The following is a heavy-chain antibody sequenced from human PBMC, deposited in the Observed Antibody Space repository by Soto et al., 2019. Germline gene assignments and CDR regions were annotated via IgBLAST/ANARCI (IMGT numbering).Heavy chain of an antibody. D-gene: IGHD3-22*01. Sequence: QVQLVESGGGVVQPGRSLRLSCAASGFTFSGYAMHWVRQAPGKGLDWVAVIYYDGNNRKYADSVKGRFTVSRDNSKNTQDLQMNSLRAEDTAVYYCARSTGSGSSGVYGMDFWGEGTTVTVSS. J-gene: IGHJ6*04. CDR3: ARSTGSGSSGVYGMDF. CDR1: GFTFSGYA. CDR2: IYYDGNNR. V-gene: IGHV3-33*01.